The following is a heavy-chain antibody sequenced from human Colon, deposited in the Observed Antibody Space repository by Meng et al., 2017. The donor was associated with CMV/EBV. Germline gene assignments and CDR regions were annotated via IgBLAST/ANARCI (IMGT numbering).Heavy chain of an antibody. D-gene: IGHD3-3*01. J-gene: IGHJ4*02. Sequence: GESLKISCAASGFTFSTYWMSWVRQAPGKGLEWVAFIRHDGDSKWYADSVKGRFTISRDNSKNTLYLQMNSLRPDDTAVYYCAKDYRKRFWPENFDYWGQGTLVTVSS. CDR3: AKDYRKRFWPENFDY. CDR2: IRHDGDSK. CDR1: GFTFSTYW. V-gene: IGHV3-30*02.